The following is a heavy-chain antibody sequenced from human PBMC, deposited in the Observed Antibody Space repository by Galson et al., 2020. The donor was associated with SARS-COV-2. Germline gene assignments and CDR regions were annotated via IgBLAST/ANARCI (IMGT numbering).Heavy chain of an antibody. D-gene: IGHD5-12*01. CDR2: ISGSGGST. Sequence: GGSLRLSCAASGFTFSSYAMSWVRQAPGKGLEWVSAISGSGGSTYYADSVKGRFTISRDNSKNTLYLQMNSLGAEDTAVYCCAKAPRDGYTSYFDYWGQGTLVTVSS. V-gene: IGHV3-23*01. CDR1: GFTFSSYA. CDR3: AKAPRDGYTSYFDY. J-gene: IGHJ4*02.